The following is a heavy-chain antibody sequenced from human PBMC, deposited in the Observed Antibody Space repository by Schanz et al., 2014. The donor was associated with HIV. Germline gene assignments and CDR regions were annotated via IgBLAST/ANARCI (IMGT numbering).Heavy chain of an antibody. CDR1: GFTFSTYG. Sequence: QVQLVESGGRVVQPGRSLRLSCAASGFTFSTYGMHWVRQAPGKGLVWVSRINSDGSSTSYADSVKGRFTISRDNSKNTLYLQMNSLRAEDTAVYYCAKTVVVVVAATHEIDVWGQGTTVTVSS. J-gene: IGHJ6*02. V-gene: IGHV3-NL1*01. D-gene: IGHD2-15*01. CDR2: INSDGSST. CDR3: AKTVVVVVAATHEIDV.